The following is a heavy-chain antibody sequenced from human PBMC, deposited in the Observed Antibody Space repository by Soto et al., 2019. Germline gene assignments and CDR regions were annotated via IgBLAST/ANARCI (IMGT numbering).Heavy chain of an antibody. Sequence: EVQLLESGGGLVQPGGSLRLSCAASGFTFSDYGMSWVRQAPGKGLEWVSVMSGSGDAAYYADSVKGRFTISRDNSKNTLYLQMNSLRAEDTAVYFCAKKVTIYAVAPADYWGQGTQVAVSS. V-gene: IGHV3-23*01. CDR2: MSGSGDAA. D-gene: IGHD3-3*01. CDR3: AKKVTIYAVAPADY. J-gene: IGHJ4*02. CDR1: GFTFSDYG.